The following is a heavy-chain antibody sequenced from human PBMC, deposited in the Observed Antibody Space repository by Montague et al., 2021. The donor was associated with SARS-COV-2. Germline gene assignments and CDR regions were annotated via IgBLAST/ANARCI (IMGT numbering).Heavy chain of an antibody. CDR2: IYYSGST. CDR1: GGSISSSSCY. CDR3: ARHVIREGNVAVVALNWFGP. Sequence: SETLSLTCTVSGGSISSSSCYWGWIRQPPGKGLEWIGSIYYSGSTYYNPSLKSRVTISVDTSKNQFSLKLSSVTAADTAVYYCARHVIREGNVAVVALNWFGPWGQGTLVTVSS. V-gene: IGHV4-39*01. D-gene: IGHD2-15*01. J-gene: IGHJ5*02.